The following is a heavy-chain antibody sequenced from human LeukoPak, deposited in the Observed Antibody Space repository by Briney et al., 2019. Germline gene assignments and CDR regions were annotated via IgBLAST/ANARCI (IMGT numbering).Heavy chain of an antibody. CDR1: GFTFSSYG. J-gene: IGHJ3*02. CDR3: AKLPAYYYDSSGYPKIDAFDI. V-gene: IGHV3-30*18. D-gene: IGHD3-22*01. CDR2: ISYDGSNK. Sequence: GGSLRLSCAASGFTFSSYGMHWVRQAPGKGLEWVAVISYDGSNKYYADSVKGRFTISRDNSKNTLYLQMNSLRAEDTAVYYCAKLPAYYYDSSGYPKIDAFDIWGQGTMVTVSS.